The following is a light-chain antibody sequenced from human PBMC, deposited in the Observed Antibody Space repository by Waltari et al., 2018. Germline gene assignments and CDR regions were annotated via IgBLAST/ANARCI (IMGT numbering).Light chain of an antibody. V-gene: IGKV1-5*03. CDR1: QSISNW. J-gene: IGKJ2*01. Sequence: DIQMTQSPSTLSASVGARVTITCRASQSISNWLAWYQQKPGKAPKVLMYKSFSLQSGVPSRFSGSGSETEFTLTISSLQPDDFATYYCQQYNISPYTFGQGTTLAI. CDR3: QQYNISPYT. CDR2: KSF.